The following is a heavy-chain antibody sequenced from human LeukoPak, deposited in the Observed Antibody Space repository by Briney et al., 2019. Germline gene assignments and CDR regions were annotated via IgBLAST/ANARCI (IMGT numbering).Heavy chain of an antibody. CDR3: AKPDRYSGSYQPYFDY. J-gene: IGHJ4*02. CDR2: IRYDGSIK. V-gene: IGHV3-30*02. D-gene: IGHD1-26*01. CDR1: GFTFSSYG. Sequence: GGSLRLSCAASGFTFSSYGMHWVRQAPGKGLEWVAFIRYDGSIKYYADSVKGRFTISRDNSKNTLYLQMNSLRAEDTAVYYCAKPDRYSGSYQPYFDYWGQGTLVTVSS.